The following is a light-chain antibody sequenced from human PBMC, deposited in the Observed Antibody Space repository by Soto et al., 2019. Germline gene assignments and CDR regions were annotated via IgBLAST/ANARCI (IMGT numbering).Light chain of an antibody. CDR3: QQYNSYSPLT. J-gene: IGKJ4*02. V-gene: IGKV1-5*03. CDR1: QTISSW. CDR2: KAS. Sequence: PSTLSGSVGDRVTITCRASQTISSWLAWYQQKPGKAPKLLIYKASTLKSGVPSRFSGSGSGTEFTLTISSLQPDDLATYYCQQYNSYSPLTVGGGTKVDIK.